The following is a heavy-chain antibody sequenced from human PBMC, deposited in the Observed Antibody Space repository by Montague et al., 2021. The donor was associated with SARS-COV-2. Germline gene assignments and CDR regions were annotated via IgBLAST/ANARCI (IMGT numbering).Heavy chain of an antibody. CDR2: IDWDDDK. Sequence: PALGKPTQTLTLTCTFSGFSFSTSGMCVSWIRQPPGKALEWLARIDWDDDKYYSTSLKTRLTISKDTSKNQVVLTMTNMDPVDTATYYCARTYYGGRPFDYWGQGTLVTVSS. V-gene: IGHV2-70*11. D-gene: IGHD4-23*01. CDR1: GFSFSTSGMC. J-gene: IGHJ4*02. CDR3: ARTYYGGRPFDY.